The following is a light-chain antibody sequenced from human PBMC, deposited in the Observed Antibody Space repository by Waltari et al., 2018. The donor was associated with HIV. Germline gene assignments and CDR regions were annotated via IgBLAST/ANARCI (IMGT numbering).Light chain of an antibody. Sequence: QSALTQPASVSGSPGQSITLPCTGTSSDVGGYNYVSWYQQYPGKAPKLMISEVSNRPSGVSNRFSGSKSGNTASLTISGLQAEDEADYYCSSYTSSSTLVFGGGTKLTVL. CDR2: EVS. CDR1: SSDVGGYNY. V-gene: IGLV2-14*01. CDR3: SSYTSSSTLV. J-gene: IGLJ2*01.